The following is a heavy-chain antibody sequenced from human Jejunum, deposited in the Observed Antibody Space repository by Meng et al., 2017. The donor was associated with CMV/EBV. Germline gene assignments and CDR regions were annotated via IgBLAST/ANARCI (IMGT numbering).Heavy chain of an antibody. Sequence: STYWMSWVRQAPGKGLEWVASTKQDGGERHYSDSVEGRFTISRDNAANSVYLQMNGLSVEDTAVYYCARTGSAALDAFDMWGQGTKVTVSS. D-gene: IGHD6-13*01. J-gene: IGHJ3*02. V-gene: IGHV3-7*01. CDR3: ARTGSAALDAFDM. CDR1: STYW. CDR2: TKQDGGER.